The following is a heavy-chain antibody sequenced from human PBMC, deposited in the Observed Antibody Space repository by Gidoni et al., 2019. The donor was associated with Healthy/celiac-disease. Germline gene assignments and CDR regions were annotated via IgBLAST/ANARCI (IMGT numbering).Heavy chain of an antibody. J-gene: IGHJ4*02. D-gene: IGHD3-10*01. V-gene: IGHV3-64D*06. CDR1: GFTFSSYA. CDR3: VKERGYYGSGSYLMEPLDY. CDR2: ISSNGGST. Sequence: EVQLVESGGGLVQPGGSLRLSCSASGFTFSSYAMHWVRQAPGKGLEYVSAISSNGGSTYYADSVKGRFTISRDNSKNTLYLQMSSLRAEDTAVYYCVKERGYYGSGSYLMEPLDYWGQGTLVTVSS.